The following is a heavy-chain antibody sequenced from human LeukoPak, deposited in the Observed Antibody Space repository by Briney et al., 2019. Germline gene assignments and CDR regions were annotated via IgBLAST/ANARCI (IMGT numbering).Heavy chain of an antibody. CDR2: IYYTGST. CDR1: GGSISSYY. V-gene: IGHV4-59*01. D-gene: IGHD3-22*01. CDR3: ASTRYYHDSRGYYPVPFFDY. J-gene: IGHJ4*02. Sequence: SETLSLTCTVSGGSISSYYWSWIRQPPGKRLEWIGYIYYTGSTDYNPSLKSRVTISVATSRNQFSLKLSSVTAADTAVYYCASTRYYHDSRGYYPVPFFDYWGQGTLVTVSS.